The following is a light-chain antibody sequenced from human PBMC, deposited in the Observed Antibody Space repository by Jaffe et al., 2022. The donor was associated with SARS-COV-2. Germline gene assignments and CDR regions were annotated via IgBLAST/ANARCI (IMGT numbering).Light chain of an antibody. CDR2: KAS. CDR1: QSFSPW. J-gene: IGKJ2*01. V-gene: IGKV1-5*03. CDR3: QQYNSYPYT. Sequence: DIQMTQSPSTLSASVGDRVTITCRASQSFSPWLAWYQQKPGKAPKLLIYKASSLAGGVPSRFSGSGSGTEFTLTITSLQPDDFATYYCQQYNSYPYTFGQGTKLEIK.